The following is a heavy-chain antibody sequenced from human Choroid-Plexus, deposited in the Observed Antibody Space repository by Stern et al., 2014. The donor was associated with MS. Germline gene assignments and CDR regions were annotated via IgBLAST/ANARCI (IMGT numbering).Heavy chain of an antibody. CDR1: GFTFSNFG. CDR3: AKDRQWSTYFFDY. Sequence: VQLVESGGGVAQPGRPLILSCAASGFTFSNFGMHWVRQAPGKGLEWVALISDDGSDKYYADSVKGRFTIVRDNSKNTLYMHMNSLRAEDTAVYYCAKDRQWSTYFFDYWGQGSLVTVSS. D-gene: IGHD2-15*01. J-gene: IGHJ4*02. V-gene: IGHV3-30*18. CDR2: ISDDGSDK.